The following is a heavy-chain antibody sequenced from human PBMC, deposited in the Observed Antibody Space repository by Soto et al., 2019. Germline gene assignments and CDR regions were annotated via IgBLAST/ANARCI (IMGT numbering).Heavy chain of an antibody. V-gene: IGHV4-31*03. J-gene: IGHJ4*02. CDR1: GDPVSSGSYY. CDR3: AAKLGTTHYFDF. CDR2: IYHTGST. D-gene: IGHD7-27*01. Sequence: QVQLQESGPGLVQPSQTLSLTCSVSGDPVSSGSYYWTWVRQHPVKGLEWIGYIYHTGSTYYNPSLQSRLIMSIDTSKNHSSLHLYSVTAADTAVYFCAAKLGTTHYFDFWGQGSLVAVSS.